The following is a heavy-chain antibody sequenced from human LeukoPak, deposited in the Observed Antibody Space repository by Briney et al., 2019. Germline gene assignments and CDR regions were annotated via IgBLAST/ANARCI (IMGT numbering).Heavy chain of an antibody. CDR3: ARHEYQVFPPANWFDP. J-gene: IGHJ5*02. V-gene: IGHV4-39*02. CDR2: FHYSGST. D-gene: IGHD6-6*01. CDR1: GDSVSSSNFF. Sequence: PSETLSLTCTVSGDSVSSSNFFWGWIRQPPGKGLEWIGSFHYSGSTFYNPSLKSRLTISVDTSKNHSSLKLTSVTAADSAVYYCARHEYQVFPPANWFDPWGQGTLVTVSS.